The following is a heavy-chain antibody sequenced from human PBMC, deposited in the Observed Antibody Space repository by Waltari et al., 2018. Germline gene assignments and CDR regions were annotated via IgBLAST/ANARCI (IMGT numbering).Heavy chain of an antibody. CDR3: ARESVGAVLRYFDWPAGFDY. CDR2: INHSGST. CDR1: GGSISSGSYY. J-gene: IGHJ4*02. V-gene: IGHV4-39*07. D-gene: IGHD3-9*01. Sequence: QVQLQESGPGLVKPSQTLSLTCTVSGGSISSGSYYWSWIRQPPGKGLEWIGEINHSGSTNYNPSLKSRVTISVDTSKNQFSLKLSSVTAADTAVYYCARESVGAVLRYFDWPAGFDYWGQGTLVTVSS.